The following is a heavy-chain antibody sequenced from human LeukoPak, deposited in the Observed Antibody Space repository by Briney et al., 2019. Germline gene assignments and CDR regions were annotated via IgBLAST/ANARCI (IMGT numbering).Heavy chain of an antibody. D-gene: IGHD2-2*03. J-gene: IGHJ4*02. CDR3: ARGAGYCSSTSCYFDY. CDR2: INHSGST. Sequence: PSETLSLTCAVYGGSFSGYYWSWIRQPPGKGLEWIGEINHSGSTNYNPSLKSRVTISVDTSKNQFSLKLSSVTAADTAVYYCARGAGYCSSTSCYFDYWGQGTLVTVSP. V-gene: IGHV4-34*01. CDR1: GGSFSGYY.